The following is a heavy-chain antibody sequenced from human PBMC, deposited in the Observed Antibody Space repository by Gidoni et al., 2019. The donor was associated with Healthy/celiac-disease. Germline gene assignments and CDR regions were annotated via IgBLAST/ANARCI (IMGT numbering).Heavy chain of an antibody. CDR3: ARDCRRQQLVRHYYYYGMDV. CDR2: ISYDGSNK. Sequence: QVQLVESGGGVVQPGRSLRLSCAASGFPFSSYAMHWVRQAPGKGLEWVAVISYDGSNKYYADSVKGRFTISRDNSKNTLYLQMNSLRAEDTAVYYCARDCRRQQLVRHYYYYGMDVWGQGTTVTVSS. V-gene: IGHV3-30-3*01. CDR1: GFPFSSYA. J-gene: IGHJ6*02. D-gene: IGHD6-13*01.